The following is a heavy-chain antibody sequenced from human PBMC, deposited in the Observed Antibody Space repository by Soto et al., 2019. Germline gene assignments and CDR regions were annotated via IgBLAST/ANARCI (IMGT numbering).Heavy chain of an antibody. J-gene: IGHJ4*02. CDR2: IIPIFGTA. CDR3: ATFTTGTIHFDY. Sequence: ASVEVSGKASGGTFSSYAISWVRQAPGQGLEWMGGIIPIFGTANYAQKFQGRVSLTTDTSTNTAYMDVRSLHSDDTAVYYCATFTTGTIHFDYWGQGTQVTVSS. CDR1: GGTFSSYA. D-gene: IGHD1-1*01. V-gene: IGHV1-69*05.